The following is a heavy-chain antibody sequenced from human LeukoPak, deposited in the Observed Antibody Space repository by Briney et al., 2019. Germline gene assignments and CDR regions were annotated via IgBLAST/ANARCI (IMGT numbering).Heavy chain of an antibody. CDR3: ERQYCSSTSCYIQGYYYYGMDV. V-gene: IGHV4-34*01. D-gene: IGHD2-2*02. CDR2: INHSGSS. CDR1: GGSFSGYY. Sequence: SETLSLTCAVYGGSFSGYYWRWIRQPPGKGLEWIGEINHSGSSNSNPSLKSHVTISVDPSKTPFSLKLSSVTAADTAVYYCERQYCSSTSCYIQGYYYYGMDVWGQGTTVTVSS. J-gene: IGHJ6*02.